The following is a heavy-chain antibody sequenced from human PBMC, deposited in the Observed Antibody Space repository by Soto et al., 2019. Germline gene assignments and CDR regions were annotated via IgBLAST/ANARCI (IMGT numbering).Heavy chain of an antibody. CDR1: GFSLSGFY. CDR2: IYYSGTT. CDR3: ARGHLWLED. Sequence: PSETLSLTCAVSGFSLSGFYWSWIRQSPGKELEYIGYIYYSGTTYYNPSLKSRVTVSLDSSKNQFSLEVTSVTAADTAVYYCARGHLWLEDWGQGTLVTVS. D-gene: IGHD3-3*01. J-gene: IGHJ4*02. V-gene: IGHV4-59*01.